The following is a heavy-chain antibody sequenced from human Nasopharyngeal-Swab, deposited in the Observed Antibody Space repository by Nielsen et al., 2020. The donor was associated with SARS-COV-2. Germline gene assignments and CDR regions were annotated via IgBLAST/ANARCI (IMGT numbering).Heavy chain of an antibody. Sequence: SETLSLTCTVSGGSISSYYWSWIRQPPGKGLEWIGYIYYSGSTNYNPSLKSRVTISVDTSKNQFSLKLSSVTAADTAVYYCARYSGSYYWFDPWGQGALVTVSS. CDR3: ARYSGSYYWFDP. CDR1: GGSISSYY. V-gene: IGHV4-59*01. J-gene: IGHJ5*02. CDR2: IYYSGST. D-gene: IGHD1-26*01.